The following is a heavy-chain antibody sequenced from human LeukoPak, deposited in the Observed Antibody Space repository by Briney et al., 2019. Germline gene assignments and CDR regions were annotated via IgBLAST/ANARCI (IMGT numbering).Heavy chain of an antibody. D-gene: IGHD6-19*01. Sequence: AGGSLRLSCAASGFTFSSYAMSWVRQAPGKGLEWVSAISGSGGSTYYADSVKGRFTISRDNSKNTLYLQMNSLRAEDTAVYYCAKVPSIAVAGTGFDYWGQGTLVTVSS. V-gene: IGHV3-23*01. J-gene: IGHJ4*02. CDR1: GFTFSSYA. CDR3: AKVPSIAVAGTGFDY. CDR2: ISGSGGST.